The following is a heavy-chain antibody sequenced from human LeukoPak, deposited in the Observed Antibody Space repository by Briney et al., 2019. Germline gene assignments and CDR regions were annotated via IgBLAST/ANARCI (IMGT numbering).Heavy chain of an antibody. D-gene: IGHD1-26*01. CDR1: GFTFSSHA. V-gene: IGHV3-23*01. CDR2: ISGGGGST. Sequence: GGSLRLSCEVSGFTFSSHAMGWVRQAPGEGLEWVSVISGGGGSTYYADSLKGRFTISRDNSKNTLYLQMNSLRAEDTAVYYCARDPTGRATIDYWGQGTLVTVSS. CDR3: ARDPTGRATIDY. J-gene: IGHJ4*02.